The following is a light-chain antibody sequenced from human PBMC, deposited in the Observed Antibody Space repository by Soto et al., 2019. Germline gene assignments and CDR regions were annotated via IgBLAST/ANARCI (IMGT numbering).Light chain of an antibody. Sequence: DIQMTQSPSTLSASVGDSVSITCRASQSISSWLAWYQQKPGKAPKLLIYKASTLESGVPSRFSGSGSGTAFTLSISSLAPDDFAAYYCQQYDSYSWTFGQGTTVEIK. CDR1: QSISSW. CDR2: KAS. V-gene: IGKV1-5*03. J-gene: IGKJ1*01. CDR3: QQYDSYSWT.